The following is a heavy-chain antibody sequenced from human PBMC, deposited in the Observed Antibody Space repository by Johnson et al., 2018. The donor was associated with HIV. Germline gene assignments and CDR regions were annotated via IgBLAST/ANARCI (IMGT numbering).Heavy chain of an antibody. CDR1: GSTFSSYW. Sequence: VQLVESGGGVVQPGGSLRLSCAASGSTFSSYWMSWVRKAPGKGLEWVANIKQDGSEKYYVDSVKGRFTISRDNAKNSLYLQMNSLRVEDTAVYYCARGRDSIGDGGAFDIWGQGTMVTVSS. J-gene: IGHJ3*02. CDR2: IKQDGSEK. CDR3: ARGRDSIGDGGAFDI. D-gene: IGHD3-10*01. V-gene: IGHV3-7*04.